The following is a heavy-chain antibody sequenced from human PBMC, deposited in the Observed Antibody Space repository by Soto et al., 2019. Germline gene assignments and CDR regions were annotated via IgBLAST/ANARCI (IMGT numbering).Heavy chain of an antibody. CDR3: ALAGADLVVVPAAISFDY. Sequence: QVQLQQWGAGLLKPSETLSLTCAVYGGSFSGYYWSWIRQPPGKGLEWMGEINHSGSTNYNPSRKSRFTISVDASTLQFSLTLSSVTAAATAVYYCALAGADLVVVPAAISFDYWGQGTLVTVSA. V-gene: IGHV4-34*01. CDR1: GGSFSGYY. D-gene: IGHD2-2*01. J-gene: IGHJ4*02. CDR2: INHSGST.